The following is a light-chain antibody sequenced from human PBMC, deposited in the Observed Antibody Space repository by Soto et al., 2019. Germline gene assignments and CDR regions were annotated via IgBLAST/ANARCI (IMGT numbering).Light chain of an antibody. J-gene: IGKJ1*01. V-gene: IGKV1-5*01. CDR2: DVS. CDR1: QSISRW. CDR3: QQYDTYWT. Sequence: DIQLTQSPSTLSASVGDRVTITCRASQSISRWLAWYQQKSGKAPKLLIYDVSSLQSGVPSRFSGRGSGTEFILIISSLQPGDFATYYCQQYDTYWTFGQGTKVENK.